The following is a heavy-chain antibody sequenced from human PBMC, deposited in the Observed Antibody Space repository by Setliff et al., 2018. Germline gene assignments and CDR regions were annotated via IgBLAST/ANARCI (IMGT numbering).Heavy chain of an antibody. J-gene: IGHJ4*01. D-gene: IGHD3-3*01. CDR3: AKSPHDFWSGRVFFDY. CDR2: IIGSGIST. V-gene: IGHV3-23*01. CDR1: GFSFSSYA. Sequence: LRLSCAASGFSFSSYAMSWVRQAPGKGLEWVSSIIGSGISTYYADSVQGRFTISRDNHKNTLHLQMNSLRVEDTAICYCAKSPHDFWSGRVFFDYWGQGILVTVSS.